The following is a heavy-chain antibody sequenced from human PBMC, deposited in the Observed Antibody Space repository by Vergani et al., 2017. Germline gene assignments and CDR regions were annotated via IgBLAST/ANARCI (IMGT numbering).Heavy chain of an antibody. Sequence: QLQLQQWGAGLLKPSETLPLTCAVYGGSFSGYYWSWIRQPPGKGLEWIGEINHSGSTNYNPSLKSRVTISVDTSKNQFSLKLSSVTAADTAVYYCARGRXAAAGTGWVGWFDPWGQGTLVTVSS. CDR2: INHSGST. CDR1: GGSFSGYY. D-gene: IGHD6-13*01. CDR3: ARGRXAAAGTGWVGWFDP. V-gene: IGHV4-34*01. J-gene: IGHJ5*02.